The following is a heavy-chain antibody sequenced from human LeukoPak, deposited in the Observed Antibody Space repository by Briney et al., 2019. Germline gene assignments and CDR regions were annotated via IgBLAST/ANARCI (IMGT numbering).Heavy chain of an antibody. CDR1: GFTFSDYY. D-gene: IGHD5-18*01. V-gene: IGHV3-11*05. J-gene: IGHJ4*02. CDR3: ARESVQLWLYVFDY. CDR2: ISSSSSYT. Sequence: GGSLRLSCAASGFTFSDYYMSWIRQAPGKGLEWVSYISSSSSYTNFADSVKGRFTISRDNAKNSLYLQMSSLRVEDTAVYYCARESVQLWLYVFDYWGQGSLVTVSS.